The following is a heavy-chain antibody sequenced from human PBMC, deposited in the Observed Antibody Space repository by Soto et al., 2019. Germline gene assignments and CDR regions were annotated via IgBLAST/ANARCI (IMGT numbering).Heavy chain of an antibody. CDR3: AREGGYCSGGTCAFDY. J-gene: IGHJ4*02. CDR2: INPNTGGT. V-gene: IGHV1-2*02. Sequence: GASVKVSCKASGYTFINYYMHWVRQAPGQGLEWMGWINPNTGGTNFAQKFQGRVTMTRDTSISTTYMELSRLRSDDTAVYFCAREGGYCSGGTCAFDYWGQGTLVTVSS. CDR1: GYTFINYY. D-gene: IGHD2-15*01.